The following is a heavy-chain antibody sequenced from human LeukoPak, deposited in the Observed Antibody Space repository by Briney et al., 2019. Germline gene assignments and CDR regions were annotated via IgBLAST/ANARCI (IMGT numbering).Heavy chain of an antibody. V-gene: IGHV4-34*01. Sequence: SETLSLTCAVYGGSFSGYYWSWIRQPPGKGLEWIGEINHSGSTNYNPSLKSRVTISVDTSNNQFSLKLSSVTAADTAVYYCARDYDGIAAAGIPRYYYYGMDVWGQGTTVTVSS. D-gene: IGHD6-13*01. CDR1: GGSFSGYY. CDR2: INHSGST. CDR3: ARDYDGIAAAGIPRYYYYGMDV. J-gene: IGHJ6*02.